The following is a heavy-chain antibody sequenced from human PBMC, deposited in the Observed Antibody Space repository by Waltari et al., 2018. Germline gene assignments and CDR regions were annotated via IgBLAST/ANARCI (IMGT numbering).Heavy chain of an antibody. V-gene: IGHV3-23*01. Sequence: EVQLLESGGGLVQPGGSLRLSCAASGFTFSSYAMSWVRQAPGKGLEWVSGISASGGSTYYADSVKGRFTISRDNSKNTLYLQMNSLRAEDTAVYYCAKEGYDYVWGSYRVNWFDPWGQGTLVTVSS. D-gene: IGHD3-16*02. CDR3: AKEGYDYVWGSYRVNWFDP. J-gene: IGHJ5*02. CDR1: GFTFSSYA. CDR2: ISASGGST.